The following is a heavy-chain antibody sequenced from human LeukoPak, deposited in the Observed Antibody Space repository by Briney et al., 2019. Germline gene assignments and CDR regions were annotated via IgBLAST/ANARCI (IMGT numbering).Heavy chain of an antibody. D-gene: IGHD4-17*01. V-gene: IGHV3-49*04. Sequence: GGSLRLSCTASGFTFGDYALSWVRQAPGKGLEWVGFIRSKAYGGTTEYAASVKGRFTISRDNSKNTLYLQMNSLRADDTAAYYCAKLLNDYGDYYFDSWGQGTLVTVSS. CDR1: GFTFGDYA. CDR2: IRSKAYGGTT. CDR3: AKLLNDYGDYYFDS. J-gene: IGHJ4*02.